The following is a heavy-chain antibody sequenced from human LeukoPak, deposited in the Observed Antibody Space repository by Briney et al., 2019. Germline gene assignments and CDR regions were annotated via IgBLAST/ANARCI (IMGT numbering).Heavy chain of an antibody. J-gene: IGHJ4*02. CDR3: ASASGD. D-gene: IGHD3-3*01. CDR1: GFTFSGYD. CDR2: ISGSSSYI. Sequence: GGSLRLSCAASGFTFSGYDMNWVRQAPGKGLEWVSSISGSSSYIYYADSVKGRFTISRDNVKNSLYLQMNSLRAEDTAVYYCASASGDWGQGTLVTVSS. V-gene: IGHV3-21*01.